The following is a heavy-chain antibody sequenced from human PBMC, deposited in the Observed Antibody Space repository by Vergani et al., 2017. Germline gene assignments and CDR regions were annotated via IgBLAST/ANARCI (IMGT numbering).Heavy chain of an antibody. D-gene: IGHD5-24*01. V-gene: IGHV4-61*02. Sequence: QVQLQESGPGLVKPSQTLSLTCTVSGGSISSAGFYWSWVRQPAGKELEWIGRVSTSGSTNYNPSLKSRVTMSIDTSKNQFSLKLSSVTAADTAVYYCARARLVRWLHLGYFDYWGQGTLVTVSS. CDR1: GGSISSAGFY. J-gene: IGHJ4*02. CDR3: ARARLVRWLHLGYFDY. CDR2: VSTSGST.